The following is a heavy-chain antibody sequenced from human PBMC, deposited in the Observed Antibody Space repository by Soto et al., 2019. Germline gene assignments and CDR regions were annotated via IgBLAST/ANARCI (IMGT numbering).Heavy chain of an antibody. V-gene: IGHV5-10-1*01. D-gene: IGHD5-18*01. J-gene: IGHJ6*02. Sequence: GESLKISCKGSGYSFTSYWISWVRQMPGKGLEWMGRIDPSDSYTNYSPSFQGHVTISADKSISTAYLQWSSLKASDTAMYYCARTAMAQTYYYGMDVWGQGTTVTVSS. CDR3: ARTAMAQTYYYGMDV. CDR1: GYSFTSYW. CDR2: IDPSDSYT.